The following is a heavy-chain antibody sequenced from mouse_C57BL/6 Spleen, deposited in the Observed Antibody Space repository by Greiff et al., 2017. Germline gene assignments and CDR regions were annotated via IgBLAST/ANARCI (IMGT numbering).Heavy chain of an antibody. D-gene: IGHD6-1*01. Sequence: EVKLMESGGGLVQPKGSLKLSCAASGFSFNTYAMNWVRQAPGKGLEWVARIRSKSNNYATDYADSVKDRFTISRDDTESMLYLQMNNLKTEDTAMYYSVGGLYEPAWFAYWGQGTLGTVSA. CDR1: GFSFNTYA. CDR3: VGGLYEPAWFAY. V-gene: IGHV10-1*01. J-gene: IGHJ3*01. CDR2: IRSKSNNYAT.